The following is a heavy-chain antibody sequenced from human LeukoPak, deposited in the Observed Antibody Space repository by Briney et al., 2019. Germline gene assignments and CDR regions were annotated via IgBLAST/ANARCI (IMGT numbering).Heavy chain of an antibody. V-gene: IGHV1-2*02. D-gene: IGHD2-15*01. CDR2: INPNSGDT. CDR3: ARDWGYCSGGNCQIHWFDP. CDR1: GYIFTDYY. Sequence: VASVKVSCKASGYIFTDYYLHWVRQAPGQGLEWMGWINPNSGDTNYAQKFQDRVTMTRDTPISTAYMELTRLRSDDTALYYCARDWGYCSGGNCQIHWFDPWGQGTLVTVSS. J-gene: IGHJ5*02.